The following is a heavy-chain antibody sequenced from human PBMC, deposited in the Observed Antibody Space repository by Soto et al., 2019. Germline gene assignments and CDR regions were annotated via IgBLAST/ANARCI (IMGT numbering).Heavy chain of an antibody. D-gene: IGHD3-10*01. V-gene: IGHV5-51*01. CDR2: IFPGDSDT. Sequence: GESLKISCMASEYSFTTSWIGWVRQMPGKGLEWMGIIFPGDSDTRYHPSFQGQVAISVDSSISTAYLRWDSVKASDTGTAFCGGPFSSSSDDTSYYLRFDYFGPGTLVTVSS. CDR1: EYSFTTSW. J-gene: IGHJ4*01. CDR3: GGPFSSSSDDTSYYLRFDY.